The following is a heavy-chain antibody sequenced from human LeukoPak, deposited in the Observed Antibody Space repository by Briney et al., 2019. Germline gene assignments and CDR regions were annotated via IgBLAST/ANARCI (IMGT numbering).Heavy chain of an antibody. V-gene: IGHV1-46*01. J-gene: IGHJ4*02. CDR2: INPSGGST. CDR3: ASGELQAPWDY. CDR1: GYTFTGYY. Sequence: GASVKVSCKASGYTFTGYYMHWVRQAPGQGLEWMGIINPSGGSTSYAQKFQGRVTMTRDTSTSTVYMELSSLRSEDTAVYYCASGELQAPWDYWGQGTLVTVSS. D-gene: IGHD1-26*01.